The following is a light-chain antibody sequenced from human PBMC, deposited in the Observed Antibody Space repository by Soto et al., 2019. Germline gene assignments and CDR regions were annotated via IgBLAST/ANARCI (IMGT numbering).Light chain of an antibody. Sequence: EIVLTQSPGTLSLSPGERATLSCRASQSVSSSHLAWYQQKPGQAPRLLIYSASSRATGIPDRFSGSGSGTDFTLTISRLEPEDFAVYYCQRYGGFGQGTKVENK. CDR3: QRYGG. CDR2: SAS. CDR1: QSVSSSH. J-gene: IGKJ1*01. V-gene: IGKV3-20*01.